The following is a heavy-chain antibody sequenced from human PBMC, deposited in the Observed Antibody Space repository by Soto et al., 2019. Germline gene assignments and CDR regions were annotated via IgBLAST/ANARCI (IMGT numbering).Heavy chain of an antibody. J-gene: IGHJ4*02. D-gene: IGHD2-15*01. CDR2: VNSDGKTT. Sequence: GGSLRLSCAASGFTFSSYWMHWVRQAPGEGLVWVSRVNSDGKTTTYADSVKGRFTISRDNAKNTLYLQMNSLRAEDTAVYYCAKPTGYCSGGSCYTAYYFNYWGQGTLVTVSS. V-gene: IGHV3-74*01. CDR1: GFTFSSYW. CDR3: AKPTGYCSGGSCYTAYYFNY.